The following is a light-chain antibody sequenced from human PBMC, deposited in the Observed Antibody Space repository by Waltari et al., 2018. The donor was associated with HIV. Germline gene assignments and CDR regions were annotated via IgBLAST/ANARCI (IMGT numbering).Light chain of an antibody. CDR3: QQYNSYPT. V-gene: IGKV1-5*03. Sequence: DIQMTQSPSTLSASVGDRVIITCRASQTITEWLAWYQQKPGKAPKLLIYKASTLESGVPSRFSGSGSGTEFILTISSLQPDDFATYYCQQYNSYPTFGQGTKLEIK. J-gene: IGKJ2*01. CDR2: KAS. CDR1: QTITEW.